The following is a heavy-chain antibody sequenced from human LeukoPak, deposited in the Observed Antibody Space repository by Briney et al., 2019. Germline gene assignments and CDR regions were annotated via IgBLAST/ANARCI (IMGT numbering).Heavy chain of an antibody. CDR3: AIHCSGGSCSRSYYFDY. CDR2: INAGNGDT. CDR1: GYTFSSHA. Sequence: ASVKVSCKASGYTFSSHAVHWVRQAPGQRLEWMGWINAGNGDTKYSQKFQDRATITRDTSASTAYMELSSLRSEDTAVYYCAIHCSGGSCSRSYYFDYWGQGTRVTVSS. D-gene: IGHD2-15*01. J-gene: IGHJ4*02. V-gene: IGHV1-3*01.